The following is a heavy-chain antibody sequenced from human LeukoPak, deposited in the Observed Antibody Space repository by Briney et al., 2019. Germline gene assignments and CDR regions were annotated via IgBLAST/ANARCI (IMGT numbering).Heavy chain of an antibody. CDR2: INPNSGGT. V-gene: IGHV1-2*02. D-gene: IGHD3-3*01. CDR3: ARDYNVLRFLEWLPTFDY. Sequence: ASVKVSCKASGYTFTGYYMHWVRQAPGQGLEWMGWINPNSGGTNYAQKFQGRVTMTRDTSISTAYMELSRLGSDDTAVYYCARDYNVLRFLEWLPTFDYWGQGTLVTVSS. J-gene: IGHJ4*02. CDR1: GYTFTGYY.